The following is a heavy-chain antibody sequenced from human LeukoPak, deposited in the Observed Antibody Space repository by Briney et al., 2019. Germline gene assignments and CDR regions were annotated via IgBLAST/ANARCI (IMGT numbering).Heavy chain of an antibody. Sequence: GGSLRLSCAASGFIASKNYMSWHRQAPGKGLEWYSAIYSSGITYYADSVKGRFTISRDNSKKTLSLQMNNRRDKATEVYYSEKDRVVTTTGDGFDFLGRGAMVSVSS. CDR1: GFIASKNY. CDR3: EKDRVVTTTGDGFDF. J-gene: IGHJ3*01. CDR2: IYSSGIT. V-gene: IGHV3-53*01. D-gene: IGHD2-21*02.